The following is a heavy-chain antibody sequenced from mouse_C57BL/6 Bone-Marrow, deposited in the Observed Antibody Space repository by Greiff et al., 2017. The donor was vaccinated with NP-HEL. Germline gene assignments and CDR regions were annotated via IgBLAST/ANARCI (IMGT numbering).Heavy chain of an antibody. CDR1: GYTFTSYW. J-gene: IGHJ3*01. CDR2: IYPGSGST. D-gene: IGHD2-3*01. CDR3: ARWGDGYPPFAY. V-gene: IGHV1-55*01. Sequence: VKLQQPGAELVKPGASVKMSCKASGYTFTSYWITWVKQRPGQGLEWIGDIYPGSGSTNYNEKFKSKATLTVDTSSSTAYMQLSSLTSEDSAVYYCARWGDGYPPFAYWGQGTLVTVSA.